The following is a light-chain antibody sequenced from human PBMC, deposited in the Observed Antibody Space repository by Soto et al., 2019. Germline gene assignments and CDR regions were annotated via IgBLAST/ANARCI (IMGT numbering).Light chain of an antibody. CDR3: QHYHSWPYT. CDR1: QSISTN. J-gene: IGKJ2*01. CDR2: DAY. V-gene: IGKV3-15*01. Sequence: EIVMTQSPATLSMSPGERATLSCRANQSISTNLAWYQRKPGQAPRLLFYDAYARATGIPARFRGSGSGTEFILTISSLQSEDFAVYYCQHYHSWPYTFGQGTKLEIK.